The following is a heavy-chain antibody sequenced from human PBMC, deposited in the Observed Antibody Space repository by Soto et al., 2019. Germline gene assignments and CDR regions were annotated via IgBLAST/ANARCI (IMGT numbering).Heavy chain of an antibody. Sequence: QVQLVQSGAEVKKPGASVKVSCKASGYTFTSYGISWVRQAPGQGLEWMGWISAYNGNTNYAQKLQGRVTMTTDTAXXTXYXXLRSLRSDDTAVYYCARAYYDFWSGYYAYYYGMDVWGQGTTVTVSS. J-gene: IGHJ6*02. CDR3: ARAYYDFWSGYYAYYYGMDV. CDR1: GYTFTSYG. V-gene: IGHV1-18*01. CDR2: ISAYNGNT. D-gene: IGHD3-3*01.